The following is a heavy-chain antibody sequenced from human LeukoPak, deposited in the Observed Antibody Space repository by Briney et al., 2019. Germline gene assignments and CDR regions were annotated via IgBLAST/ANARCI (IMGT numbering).Heavy chain of an antibody. CDR2: ISSSSSTI. J-gene: IGHJ4*02. CDR3: ARDSTVTTSPYFDY. CDR1: GFTFSSYS. Sequence: PGGSLRLSCAASGFTFSSYSMNWVRQAPGKGLEWVSYISSSSSTIYYADSVKGRFTISRDNAENSLYLQMNSLRDEDTAVYYCARDSTVTTSPYFDYWGQGTLVTVSS. D-gene: IGHD4-17*01. V-gene: IGHV3-48*02.